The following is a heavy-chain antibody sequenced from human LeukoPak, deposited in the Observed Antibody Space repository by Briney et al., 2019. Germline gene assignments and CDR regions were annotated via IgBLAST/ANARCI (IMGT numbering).Heavy chain of an antibody. Sequence: GASVKVSCKASGYTFTGYYMRWVRQAPGQGLEWMGRINPNSGGTNYAQKFQGRVTMTRDTSISTAYMELNRLRSDDTAVYYCARGGFSSSWGHAFDIWGQGTMVTVSS. J-gene: IGHJ3*02. CDR1: GYTFTGYY. CDR2: INPNSGGT. D-gene: IGHD6-13*01. CDR3: ARGGFSSSWGHAFDI. V-gene: IGHV1-2*06.